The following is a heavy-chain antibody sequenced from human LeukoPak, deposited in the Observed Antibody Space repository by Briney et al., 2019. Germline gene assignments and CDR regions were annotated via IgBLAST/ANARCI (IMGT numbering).Heavy chain of an antibody. CDR1: GYTFTSYG. J-gene: IGHJ3*02. V-gene: IGHV1-18*01. CDR3: ARERAARHAFDI. CDR2: ISAYNGNT. D-gene: IGHD6-6*01. Sequence: ASVKVSCKASGYTFTSYGISWVRQAPGQGLEWMGWISAYNGNTNYAQKFQGRVTMTRDTSISTAYMELSRLRSDDTAVYYCARERAARHAFDIWGQGTMVTVSS.